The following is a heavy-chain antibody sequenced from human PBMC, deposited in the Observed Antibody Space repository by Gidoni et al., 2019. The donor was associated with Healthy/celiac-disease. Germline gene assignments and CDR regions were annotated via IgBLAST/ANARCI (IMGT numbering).Heavy chain of an antibody. CDR2: IIPIFGTE. D-gene: IGHD2-2*01. V-gene: IGHV1-69*01. J-gene: IGHJ6*02. CDR1: AGTFSSYA. CDR3: ARRNYCSSTSCYFFSYYYGMDV. Sequence: QVQLVQSVAEVKKPGSSVTVHCKASAGTFSSYAISWVQKAPVQGLEWMGGIIPIFGTENYAQKFQGRVTITADESTSTAYMELSSLRSEDTAVYYCARRNYCSSTSCYFFSYYYGMDVWGQGTTVTVSS.